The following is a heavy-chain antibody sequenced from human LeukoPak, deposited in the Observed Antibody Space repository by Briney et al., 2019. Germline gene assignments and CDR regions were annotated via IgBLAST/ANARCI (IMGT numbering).Heavy chain of an antibody. J-gene: IGHJ4*02. CDR1: GFTFSSYT. CDR3: ARVTGYTIEDYFDY. D-gene: IGHD3-9*01. Sequence: GGSLRLSCAASGFTFSSYTMNWVRQAPGKGLEWVSSITTSSSYIYYADSMKGRFTISRDNAKNSLYLQMNSLRAEDTAVYYCARVTGYTIEDYFDYWGQGTLVTVSS. CDR2: ITTSSSYI. V-gene: IGHV3-21*01.